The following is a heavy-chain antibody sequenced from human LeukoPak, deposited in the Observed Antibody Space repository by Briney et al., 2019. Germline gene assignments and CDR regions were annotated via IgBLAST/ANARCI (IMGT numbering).Heavy chain of an antibody. CDR3: ARARAYCSSTSCYTAYFDY. Sequence: WGALRISLAAPWFTFSCYLMSLGRPAPGKGLEVGAHKKQDGSEKYYVDSVKGRFTISRDNAKNSLYLQMNSLRAEDTAVYYCARARAYCSSTSCYTAYFDYWGQGTLVTVSS. CDR2: KKQDGSEK. J-gene: IGHJ4*02. CDR1: WFTFSCYL. V-gene: IGHV3-7*02. D-gene: IGHD2-2*02.